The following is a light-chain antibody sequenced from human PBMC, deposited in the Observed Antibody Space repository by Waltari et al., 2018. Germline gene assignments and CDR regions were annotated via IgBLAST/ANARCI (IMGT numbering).Light chain of an antibody. Sequence: EIVMTQSPATLFVSPGERATLSCRASQSISSNLAWYQQKPGQAPRLLRYGASTRAHAIPARFSGSGSGTEFALTISSLQSEDSAVYYCQQYQNWPQTFGQGTKLQIK. J-gene: IGKJ2*01. CDR3: QQYQNWPQT. CDR2: GAS. CDR1: QSISSN. V-gene: IGKV3-15*01.